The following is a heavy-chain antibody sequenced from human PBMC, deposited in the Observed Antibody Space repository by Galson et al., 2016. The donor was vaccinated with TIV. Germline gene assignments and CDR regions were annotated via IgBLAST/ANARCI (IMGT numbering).Heavy chain of an antibody. Sequence: PVKVSCKASGYTFMSYYMHWVRQAPGQGLEWVGVIDPSGGGTTYAQKFQGRVTMTRDTSTSTVYMELSSLRSDDTAVFYCAVWSNIYYFALWGQGTLITVSS. CDR3: AVWSNIYYFAL. V-gene: IGHV1-46*01. J-gene: IGHJ4*02. CDR1: GYTFMSYY. D-gene: IGHD2-21*01. CDR2: IDPSGGGT.